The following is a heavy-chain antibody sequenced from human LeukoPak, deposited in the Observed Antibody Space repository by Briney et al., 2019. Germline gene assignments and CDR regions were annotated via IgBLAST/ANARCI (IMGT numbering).Heavy chain of an antibody. D-gene: IGHD7-27*01. CDR1: GGTLSNYA. CDR3: ARGPHWDPHFDY. CDR2: IIPIFGTT. Sequence: ASVKVSCKASGGTLSNYAISWVRQAPGQGLEWMGGIIPIFGTTNYAQKFQGRVTITADKSTTTAYMERSSLRSDDTAVYYCARGPHWDPHFDYWGQGTLVTVSS. J-gene: IGHJ4*02. V-gene: IGHV1-69*06.